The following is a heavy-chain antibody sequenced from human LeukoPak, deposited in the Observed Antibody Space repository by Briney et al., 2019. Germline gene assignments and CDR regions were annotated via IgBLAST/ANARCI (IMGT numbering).Heavy chain of an antibody. CDR1: GGSISSSSYY. Sequence: SETLSLTCTVSGGSISSSSYYWGWIRQPPGKGLEWIGSIYYSGSTYYNPSLKSRITISVDTSKNQFSLRLSSVTAADTAVYYCARHMIGYYYENWFDPWGQGTLVTVSS. D-gene: IGHD3-22*01. CDR3: ARHMIGYYYENWFDP. CDR2: IYYSGST. V-gene: IGHV4-39*01. J-gene: IGHJ5*02.